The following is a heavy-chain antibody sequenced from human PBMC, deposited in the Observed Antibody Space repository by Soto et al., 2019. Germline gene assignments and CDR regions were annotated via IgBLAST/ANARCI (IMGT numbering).Heavy chain of an antibody. Sequence: PGGSLRLSCAASGFTFSSYEMNWVRQAPGKGLEWVSYISSSGSTIYYADSVKGRFTISRDNAKNSLYLQMNSLRAEDTAVYYCARDRDDWLLYPVWRAYGMDVWGQGTTVTVSS. D-gene: IGHD3-9*01. J-gene: IGHJ6*02. CDR1: GFTFSSYE. V-gene: IGHV3-48*03. CDR2: ISSSGSTI. CDR3: ARDRDDWLLYPVWRAYGMDV.